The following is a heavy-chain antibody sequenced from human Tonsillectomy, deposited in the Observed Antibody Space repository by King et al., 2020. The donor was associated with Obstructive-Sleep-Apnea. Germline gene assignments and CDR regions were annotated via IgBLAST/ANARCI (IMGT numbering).Heavy chain of an antibody. J-gene: IGHJ5*02. CDR1: GGSISSYY. Sequence: VQLQESGPGLVKPSETLSRTCTVSGGSISSYYWSWIRQPPGKGLEWIGYIYYSGSTNYNPSLKSRVTISVDTSKNQFSLKLSSVTAADTAVYYCARDLGYCSGGSCYPPWGQGTLVTVSS. CDR3: ARDLGYCSGGSCYPP. D-gene: IGHD2-15*01. CDR2: IYYSGST. V-gene: IGHV4-59*01.